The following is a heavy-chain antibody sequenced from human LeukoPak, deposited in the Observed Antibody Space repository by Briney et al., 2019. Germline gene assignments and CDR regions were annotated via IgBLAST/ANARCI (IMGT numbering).Heavy chain of an antibody. V-gene: IGHV3-53*01. Sequence: PGGSLRLSCAASGFTVSSNYMSWVRQAPGKGLEWVSVIYSGGSTYYADSVKGRFTISRDNSKNTLYLQMNSLRAEDTAVYYCARDNSEYDEDWFDPWGQGTLVTVSS. CDR2: IYSGGST. J-gene: IGHJ5*02. CDR3: ARDNSEYDEDWFDP. CDR1: GFTVSSNY. D-gene: IGHD1-1*01.